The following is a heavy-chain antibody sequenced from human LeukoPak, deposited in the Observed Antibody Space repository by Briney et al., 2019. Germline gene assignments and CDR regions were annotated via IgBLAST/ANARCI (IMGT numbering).Heavy chain of an antibody. D-gene: IGHD6-13*01. CDR2: ISAYNGNT. J-gene: IGHJ4*02. CDR1: GYTFTSYG. Sequence: ASVKVSCKASGYTFTSYGISWVRQAPGQGLEWMGWISAYNGNTNYAQKLQGRVTMTTDTSTSTAYMELRSLRSDDTAVYYCARDISSSWTELPSFDYWGQGTLVTVSS. V-gene: IGHV1-18*01. CDR3: ARDISSSWTELPSFDY.